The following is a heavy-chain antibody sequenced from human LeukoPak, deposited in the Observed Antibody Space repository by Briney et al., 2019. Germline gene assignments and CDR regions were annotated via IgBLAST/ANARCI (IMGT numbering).Heavy chain of an antibody. J-gene: IGHJ3*02. Sequence: SETLSLTCTVSGVSVSSGSYYWSWIRQPPGKGLEWIGYIYYSGSTNYNPSLKSRVTISVDTSKNQFSLKLSSVTAADTAVYYCARGRSGYSYVHDAFDIWGHGTMVTVSS. CDR1: GVSVSSGSYY. CDR2: IYYSGST. D-gene: IGHD5-18*01. CDR3: ARGRSGYSYVHDAFDI. V-gene: IGHV4-61*01.